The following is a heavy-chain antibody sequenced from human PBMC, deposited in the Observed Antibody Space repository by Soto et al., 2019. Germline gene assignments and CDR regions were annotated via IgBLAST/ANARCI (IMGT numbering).Heavy chain of an antibody. CDR2: IWYDGSNK. CDR1: GFTFSSYG. J-gene: IGHJ4*02. CDR3: ARDRSGWNMFDY. V-gene: IGHV3-33*01. Sequence: QVQLVESGGGVVQPGRSLRLSCAASGFTFSSYGMHWVRQAPGKGLEWVAVIWYDGSNKYYADSVKGRFTICRDNSKNTLYLQMNRLRAHATAVYYCARDRSGWNMFDYWGQGTLVTVSS. D-gene: IGHD6-19*01.